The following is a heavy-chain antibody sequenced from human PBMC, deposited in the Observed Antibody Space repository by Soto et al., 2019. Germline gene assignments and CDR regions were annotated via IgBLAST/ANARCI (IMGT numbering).Heavy chain of an antibody. V-gene: IGHV4-59*08. J-gene: IGHJ4*02. Sequence: PETLSLTCTVSGGSISSYYWSWIRQPPGKGLEWIGYIYYSGITNYNPSLKSRVTISVDTSKNQFSLKLSSVTAADTAVYYCARRYSSSFDYWGQGTLVTVSS. D-gene: IGHD6-13*01. CDR1: GGSISSYY. CDR3: ARRYSSSFDY. CDR2: IYYSGIT.